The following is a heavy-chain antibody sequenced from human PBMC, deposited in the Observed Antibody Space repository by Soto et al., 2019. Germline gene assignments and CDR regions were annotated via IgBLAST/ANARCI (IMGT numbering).Heavy chain of an antibody. Sequence: EVQLVESGGGLVQPGGSLRLSCAASRFTFSSYSMNWVRQAPGKGLEWVSYISSGSTMIFYADSVKGRFTISRDNAKNSLYLQMNSLRDDDTAVYYCARDGAVAGNFDYWGQGPLVTVSS. CDR1: RFTFSSYS. J-gene: IGHJ4*02. CDR2: ISSGSTMI. V-gene: IGHV3-48*02. D-gene: IGHD6-19*01. CDR3: ARDGAVAGNFDY.